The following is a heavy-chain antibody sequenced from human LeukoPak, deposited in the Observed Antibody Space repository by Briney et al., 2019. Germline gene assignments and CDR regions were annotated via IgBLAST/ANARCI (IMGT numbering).Heavy chain of an antibody. V-gene: IGHV1-18*01. D-gene: IGHD6-19*01. CDR2: ISAYNGNT. J-gene: IGHJ4*02. Sequence: WASVKVSRKASGSHFTSYGISWVRPAPGQGLEWMGWISAYNGNTNYAQKLQGRVTMTTDTSTSTAYMELRSLRSDDTAVYYCARARQWLPTGGFDYWGQGTLVTVSS. CDR3: ARARQWLPTGGFDY. CDR1: GSHFTSYG.